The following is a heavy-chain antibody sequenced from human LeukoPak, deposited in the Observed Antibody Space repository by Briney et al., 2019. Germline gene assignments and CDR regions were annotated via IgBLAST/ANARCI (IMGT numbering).Heavy chain of an antibody. V-gene: IGHV4-61*01. CDR1: GDSISISSYY. Sequence: QPSETLSLTCTVSGDSISISSYYWSWIRQPPGKGLEWIGYIYYSGSTNYNPSLKSRVTISVDTSKNQFSLKLSSVTAADTAVYYCARESGIAAAGTAYYYYGMDVWGQGTTVTVSS. CDR2: IYYSGST. CDR3: ARESGIAAAGTAYYYYGMDV. J-gene: IGHJ6*02. D-gene: IGHD6-13*01.